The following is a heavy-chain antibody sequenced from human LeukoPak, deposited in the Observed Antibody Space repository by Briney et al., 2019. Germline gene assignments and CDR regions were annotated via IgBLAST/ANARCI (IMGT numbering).Heavy chain of an antibody. V-gene: IGHV4-34*01. CDR3: ARGGAAAGRSADY. J-gene: IGHJ4*02. D-gene: IGHD6-13*01. Sequence: PGGSLRLSCAASGFTVSNNYMSWIRQPPGKGLEWIGEINHSGSTNYNPSLKSRVTISVDTSKNQFSLKLSSVTAADTAVYYCARGGAAAGRSADYWGQGTLVTVSS. CDR1: GFTVSNNY. CDR2: INHSGST.